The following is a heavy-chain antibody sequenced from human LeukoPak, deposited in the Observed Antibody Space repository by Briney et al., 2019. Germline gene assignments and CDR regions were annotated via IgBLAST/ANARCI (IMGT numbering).Heavy chain of an antibody. CDR2: INSDGSST. CDR3: AREGTTTLYGMDV. V-gene: IGHV3-74*01. D-gene: IGHD1-1*01. CDR1: GFTFSSYW. J-gene: IGHJ6*02. Sequence: GGSLRLSCAASGFTFSSYWMHWVRQAPGKGLVWVSRINSDGSSTSYADSVKGRFTISRDNAKNTLYLQMNSLRAEDTAVYCCAREGTTTLYGMDVWGQGTTVTVSS.